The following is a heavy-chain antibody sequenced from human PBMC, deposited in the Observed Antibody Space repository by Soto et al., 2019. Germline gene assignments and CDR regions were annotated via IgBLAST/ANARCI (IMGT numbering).Heavy chain of an antibody. CDR2: ISYDGSNK. D-gene: IGHD2-2*01. V-gene: IGHV3-30*18. CDR1: GFTFSSYG. CDR3: AKDPLKQRKDIVVVPAAILLAYGMDV. J-gene: IGHJ6*02. Sequence: QVQLVESGGGVVQPGRSLRLSCAASGFTFSSYGMHWVRQAPGKGLEWVAVISYDGSNKYYADSVKGRFTISRDNSNNTLYLQMNSLRAEDTAVYYCAKDPLKQRKDIVVVPAAILLAYGMDVWGQGTTVTVSS.